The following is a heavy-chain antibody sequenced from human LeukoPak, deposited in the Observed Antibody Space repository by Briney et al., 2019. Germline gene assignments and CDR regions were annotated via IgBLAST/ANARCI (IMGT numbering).Heavy chain of an antibody. V-gene: IGHV4-61*02. Sequence: SQTLSLTCTVSGGSISSGSYYWSWIRQPAGKGLEWIGRIYTSGSTNYNPSLKSRVTISVDTSKNQFSLKLSSVTAADTAVYYCARDVGGYYIDYWGQGTLVTVSS. D-gene: IGHD3-3*01. J-gene: IGHJ4*02. CDR2: IYTSGST. CDR3: ARDVGGYYIDY. CDR1: GGSISSGSYY.